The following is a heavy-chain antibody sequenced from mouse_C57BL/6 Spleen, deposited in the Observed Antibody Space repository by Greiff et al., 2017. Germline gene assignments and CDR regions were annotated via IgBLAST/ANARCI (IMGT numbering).Heavy chain of an antibody. V-gene: IGHV4-1*01. D-gene: IGHD1-1*01. CDR1: GIDFSRYW. J-gene: IGHJ3*01. CDR2: INPDSSTI. Sequence: EVKLLESGGGLVQPGGSLKLSCAASGIDFSRYWMSWVRRAPGKGLEWIGEINPDSSTINYAPSLKDKFIISRDNAKNTLYLQMSKVRSEDTALYYGARRDYYGTWFAYWGQGTLVTVSA. CDR3: ARRDYYGTWFAY.